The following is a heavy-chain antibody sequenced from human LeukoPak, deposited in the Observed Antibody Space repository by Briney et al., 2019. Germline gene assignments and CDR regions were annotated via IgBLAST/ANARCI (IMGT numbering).Heavy chain of an antibody. CDR1: GLTFNNYA. CDR3: AKDLYGDYDFDC. Sequence: TGASLRLSCAASGLTFNNYAMNWVRQAPGKGLEWVSVITSSGSTYYADSVKGRFTISRDNSKNTLYLQMNSLRAEDTAIYYCAKDLYGDYDFDCWGRGTLVTVSS. CDR2: ITSSGST. J-gene: IGHJ4*02. V-gene: IGHV3-23*01. D-gene: IGHD4-17*01.